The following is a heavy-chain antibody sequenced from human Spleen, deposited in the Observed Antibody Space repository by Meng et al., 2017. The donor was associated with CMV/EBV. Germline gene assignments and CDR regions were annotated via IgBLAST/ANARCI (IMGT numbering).Heavy chain of an antibody. CDR2: IKQDGSEK. CDR3: AREGYCSSTSCSPGMDV. CDR1: GFTLSSYW. Sequence: GESLKISCAASGFTLSSYWMSWVRQAPGKGLEWVAKIKQDGSEKYYVDSVKGRLAISRDNAKNSLYLQMNSLRAEDTAVYYCAREGYCSSTSCSPGMDVWGQGTTVTVSS. V-gene: IGHV3-7*01. J-gene: IGHJ6*02. D-gene: IGHD2-2*01.